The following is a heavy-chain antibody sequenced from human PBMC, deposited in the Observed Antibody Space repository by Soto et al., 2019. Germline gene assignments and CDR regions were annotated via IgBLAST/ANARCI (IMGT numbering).Heavy chain of an antibody. CDR2: ISYDGSNK. J-gene: IGHJ6*02. Sequence: QAQLVESGGGVVQPGRSLRLSCAASGFTFSSYGMHWVRQAPGKGLEWVAVISYDGSNKYYADSVKGRFTISRDNSKNXLXXQMNSLRAEDTAVYYCAKDRARYSSGGYYYYGMDVWGQGTTVTVSS. D-gene: IGHD6-19*01. V-gene: IGHV3-30*18. CDR1: GFTFSSYG. CDR3: AKDRARYSSGGYYYYGMDV.